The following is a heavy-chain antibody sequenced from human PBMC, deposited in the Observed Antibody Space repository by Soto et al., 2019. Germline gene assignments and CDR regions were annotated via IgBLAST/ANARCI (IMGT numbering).Heavy chain of an antibody. D-gene: IGHD3-22*01. J-gene: IGHJ6*02. CDR1: GFSFIRYG. Sequence: QVQLVESGGGMVQPGRSLRLSCAASGFSFIRYGMHWVRQAPGKGLEWVAAITYDGSDQYYAASVKGRCTISRDNPKNTLSLQMNSLRVEDTAVYCCAKDLEYDSTSFYAMDGWCQGTTFTVS. CDR2: ITYDGSDQ. CDR3: AKDLEYDSTSFYAMDG. V-gene: IGHV3-30*18.